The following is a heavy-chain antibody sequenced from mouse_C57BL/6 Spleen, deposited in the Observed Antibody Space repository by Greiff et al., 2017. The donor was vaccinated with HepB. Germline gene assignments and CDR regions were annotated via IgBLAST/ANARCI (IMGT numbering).Heavy chain of an antibody. CDR2: ISYDGSN. V-gene: IGHV3-6*01. Sequence: DVQLQESGPGLVKPSQSLSLTCSVTGYSITSGYYWNWIRQFPGNKLEWMGYISYDGSNNYNPSLKNRISITRDTSKNQVFLKLNSVTTEDTATYYCARYYYGSSFDYWGQGTTLTVSS. CDR1: GYSITSGYY. J-gene: IGHJ2*01. CDR3: ARYYYGSSFDY. D-gene: IGHD1-1*01.